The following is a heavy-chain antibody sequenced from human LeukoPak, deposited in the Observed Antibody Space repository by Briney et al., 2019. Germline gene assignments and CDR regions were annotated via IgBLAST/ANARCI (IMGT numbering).Heavy chain of an antibody. D-gene: IGHD6-13*01. CDR1: GFTFSSYG. CDR3: AKDREGSSWYVDAFDI. Sequence: PGGSLRLSCAASGFTFSSYGMHWVRQAPGKGLEWVAVIWYDGSNKYYADSVKGRFTISRDNSKNTLYLQMNSLRAEDTAVYYCAKDREGSSWYVDAFDIWGQGTMVTVSS. V-gene: IGHV3-33*06. J-gene: IGHJ3*02. CDR2: IWYDGSNK.